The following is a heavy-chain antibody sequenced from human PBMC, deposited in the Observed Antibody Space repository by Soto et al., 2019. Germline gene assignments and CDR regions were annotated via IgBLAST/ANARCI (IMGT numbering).Heavy chain of an antibody. CDR2: IGRRSDI. CDR1: GFSFSTYS. CDR3: AREETAWPLAYGLDV. J-gene: IGHJ6*02. D-gene: IGHD2-21*02. V-gene: IGHV3-21*01. Sequence: GGSLRLSCEASGFSFSTYSMHWVRQAPGKGLEWVSSIGRRSDIYYADSVKGRFTISRDNAKNSVSLQMNSLRDEDTAVYYCAREETAWPLAYGLDVWGQATTVTVS.